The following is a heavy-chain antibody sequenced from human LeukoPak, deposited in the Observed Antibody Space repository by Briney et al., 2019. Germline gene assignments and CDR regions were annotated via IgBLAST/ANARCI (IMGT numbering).Heavy chain of an antibody. CDR2: INQDGSQN. CDR3: AREVTASSFDI. V-gene: IGHV3-7*01. CDR1: GFNFSDYW. J-gene: IGHJ3*02. Sequence: GGSLRLSCAASGFNFSDYWMSWVRQAPGRGLEWVGNINQDGSQNSSVDSVKGRFTISRDNAKNSLYLQMNSLGAEDTALYYCAREVTASSFDILGQGTMVTVSS. D-gene: IGHD2-21*02.